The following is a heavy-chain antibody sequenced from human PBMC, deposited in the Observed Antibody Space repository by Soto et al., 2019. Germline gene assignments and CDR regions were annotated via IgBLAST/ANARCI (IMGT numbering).Heavy chain of an antibody. D-gene: IGHD2-15*01. CDR3: ARSACSGGTCYQGHFDY. V-gene: IGHV1-46*01. CDR2: IHPSGTRT. Sequence: VQLVQSGAEVQKPGASVKVSCKASGYTFTSYYMHWVRQAPGQGLEWMGIIHPSGTRTTYAQKFQGRVTMTRDTSTSTVYMELTSLRSDDTAVYYCARSACSGGTCYQGHFDYWGQGTLVTVSS. CDR1: GYTFTSYY. J-gene: IGHJ4*02.